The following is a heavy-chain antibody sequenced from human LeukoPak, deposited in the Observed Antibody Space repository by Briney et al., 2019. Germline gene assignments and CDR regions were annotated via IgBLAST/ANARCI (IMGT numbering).Heavy chain of an antibody. D-gene: IGHD2-2*01. Sequence: GGSLRLSCAASGFTFSSYWMSWVRQAPGKGLEWVANIKQDGSEKYYVDSVKGRFTISRDNAKNSLYLQMNSLRAEDTAVYYCARVGYCSSTSCYWRAFDIWGQGTMVTVSS. V-gene: IGHV3-7*01. J-gene: IGHJ3*02. CDR1: GFTFSSYW. CDR2: IKQDGSEK. CDR3: ARVGYCSSTSCYWRAFDI.